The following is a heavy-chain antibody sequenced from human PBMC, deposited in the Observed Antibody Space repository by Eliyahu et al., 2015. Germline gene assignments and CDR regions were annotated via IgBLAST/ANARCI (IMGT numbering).Heavy chain of an antibody. J-gene: IGHJ6*02. D-gene: IGHD2-15*01. V-gene: IGHV3-43*02. CDR2: ISWDGGTT. Sequence: VQLEESGGGVVQPGGSLRLSCVGSGFSFDDYVIXWXRXVPGEGLQWVSLISWDGGTTLYAESLKGRFIVSRDNSKNSLYLQMNSLRVEDTAIYYCVKDGGPQGYCSGGRCYSATSWQHYYYSMDVWGPGTAVTVSS. CDR3: VKDGGPQGYCSGGRCYSATSWQHYYYSMDV. CDR1: GFSFDDYV.